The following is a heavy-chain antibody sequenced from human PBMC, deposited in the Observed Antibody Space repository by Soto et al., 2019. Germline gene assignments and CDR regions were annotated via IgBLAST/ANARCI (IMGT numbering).Heavy chain of an antibody. CDR3: AHSRDIVLEFDY. D-gene: IGHD2-8*02. J-gene: IGHJ4*02. CDR2: IYWDDDK. V-gene: IGHV2-5*02. Sequence: QITLKESGPTLVKPTQTLTLTCTFSGFSLSTSGVGVGWIRQPPGKALEWLALIYWDDDKRYSPSLKSRLTITKDTSKNQVVLTMTNMVPVDTATYYCAHSRDIVLEFDYWGQGTLVTVSS. CDR1: GFSLSTSGVG.